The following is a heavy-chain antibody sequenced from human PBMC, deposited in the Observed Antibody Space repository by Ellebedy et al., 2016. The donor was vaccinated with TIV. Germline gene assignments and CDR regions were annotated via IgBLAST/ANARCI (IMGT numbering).Heavy chain of an antibody. V-gene: IGHV4-34*01. J-gene: IGHJ4*02. Sequence: GSLRLXXGVNGGSFSEYYWTWVRQSPGKGLEWVGEITHNGITSYNPSLQSRVTIFIDTSKSQFSLRLRSVTAAVTAVYFCANFYDWGPGIRVTVSS. CDR1: GGSFSEYY. D-gene: IGHD2/OR15-2a*01. CDR3: ANFYD. CDR2: ITHNGIT.